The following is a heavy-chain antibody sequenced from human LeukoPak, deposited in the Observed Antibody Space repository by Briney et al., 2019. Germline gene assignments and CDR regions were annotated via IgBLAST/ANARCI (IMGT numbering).Heavy chain of an antibody. CDR3: AKRSGVYSDNSGVFDY. Sequence: GGSLRLSCAASGFTFSSYGMHWVRQAPGKGLEWVAVIWYDGSNKYYADSVKGRFTISRDSSKNTLYLQMDSLRAEDTAIYYCAKRSGVYSDNSGVFDYWGQGSLVTVSS. CDR2: IWYDGSNK. D-gene: IGHD4-11*01. CDR1: GFTFSSYG. J-gene: IGHJ4*02. V-gene: IGHV3-33*06.